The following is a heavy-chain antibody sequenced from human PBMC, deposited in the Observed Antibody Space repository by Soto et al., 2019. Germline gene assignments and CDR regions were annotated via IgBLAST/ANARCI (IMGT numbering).Heavy chain of an antibody. J-gene: IGHJ5*02. V-gene: IGHV3-53*01. CDR2: IYDNGTT. D-gene: IGHD6-19*01. CDR1: GLTVSNAY. CDR3: AKGPSSGWYYWFDP. Sequence: GGSLRLSCAASGLTVSNAYMAWVRQAPGMGLEWVSVIYDNGTTYYADSVKGRFTISRDNSKNTLYLQMNSLRAEDTAVYYCAKGPSSGWYYWFDPWGQGTLVTVSS.